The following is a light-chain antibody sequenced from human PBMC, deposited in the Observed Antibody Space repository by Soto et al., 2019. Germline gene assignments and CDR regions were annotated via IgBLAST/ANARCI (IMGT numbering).Light chain of an antibody. J-gene: IGKJ2*01. CDR3: QQSHGTPYT. V-gene: IGKV1-39*01. CDR2: AAS. CDR1: QTISTY. Sequence: DIPMTQSPPSLSASVGDRVTITCRASQTISTYLNWYQQKPGKAPKLLIYAASTLQIGVPSRFSGSGSGTDFTLTISSLQPEDFATYYCQQSHGTPYTFGQGTKVE.